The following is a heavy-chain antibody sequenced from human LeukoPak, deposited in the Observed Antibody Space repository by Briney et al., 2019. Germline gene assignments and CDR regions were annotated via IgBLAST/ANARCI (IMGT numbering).Heavy chain of an antibody. J-gene: IGHJ6*02. CDR2: IKQDGSET. Sequence: QTGGSLRLSCAASGFTFGNSWMTWVRQAPGKGLEWVASIKQDGSETYYVDSVKGRFTISRDNAKNTLYLQMNSLRAEDTAVYYCARDYGRSRDYGMDVWGQGTTVTVSS. D-gene: IGHD3-10*01. CDR3: ARDYGRSRDYGMDV. CDR1: GFTFGNSW. V-gene: IGHV3-7*01.